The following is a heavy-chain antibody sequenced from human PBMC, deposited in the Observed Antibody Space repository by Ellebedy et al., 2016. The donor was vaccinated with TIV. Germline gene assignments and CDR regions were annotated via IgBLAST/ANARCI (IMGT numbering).Heavy chain of an antibody. J-gene: IGHJ6*02. D-gene: IGHD3-10*01. CDR1: GGTFSSYA. CDR3: ARDTSAMVRGKGNGMDV. Sequence: SVKVSXXASGGTFSSYAISWVRQAPGQGLEWMGGIIPIFGTANYAQKFQGRVTITADESTSTAYMELSSLRSEETAVYYCARDTSAMVRGKGNGMDVWGQGTTVTVSS. V-gene: IGHV1-69*13. CDR2: IIPIFGTA.